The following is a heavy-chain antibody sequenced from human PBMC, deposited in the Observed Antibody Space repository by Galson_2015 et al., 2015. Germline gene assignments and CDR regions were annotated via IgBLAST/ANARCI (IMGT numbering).Heavy chain of an antibody. CDR1: GGTFSSYA. CDR2: IIPIFGTA. V-gene: IGHV1-69*13. J-gene: IGHJ4*02. D-gene: IGHD4-17*01. Sequence: SVKVSCKASGGTFSSYAISWVRQAPGQGLEWMGGIIPIFGTANYAQKFQGRVTITADESTSTAYMELSSLRSEDTAVYYCAVGGNNYGDTNFDYWGQGTLVTVSS. CDR3: AVGGNNYGDTNFDY.